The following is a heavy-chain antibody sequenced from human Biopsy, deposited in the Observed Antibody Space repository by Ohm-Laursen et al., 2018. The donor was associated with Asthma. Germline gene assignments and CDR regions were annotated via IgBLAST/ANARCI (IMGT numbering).Heavy chain of an antibody. CDR1: GYTFNSAG. J-gene: IGHJ6*02. Sequence: SSVKVSCKTSGYTFNSAGITWVRQAPGQGLEWMGWISVYNGNTKVAQKLQDRVTMITDTSTSTAYMELRSLRSDATAVYFCARAVDYSHYYGIDVWGQGTTVTVS. D-gene: IGHD3-10*01. CDR2: ISVYNGNT. V-gene: IGHV1-18*01. CDR3: ARAVDYSHYYGIDV.